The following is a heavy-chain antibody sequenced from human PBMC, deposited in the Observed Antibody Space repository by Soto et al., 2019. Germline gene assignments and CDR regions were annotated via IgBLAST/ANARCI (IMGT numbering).Heavy chain of an antibody. J-gene: IGHJ4*02. V-gene: IGHV1-69*06. Sequence: ASVKVSCKASRGTFSNYVVNWVRQAPGQGLEWMGRIIPISGAANYAQKFQGRVTITADKSTSTSYMELSSLRSEDTAVYYCARDMTRTVVPYFDFWGQGTLVTVSS. CDR1: RGTFSNYV. CDR3: ARDMTRTVVPYFDF. D-gene: IGHD1-7*01. CDR2: IIPISGAA.